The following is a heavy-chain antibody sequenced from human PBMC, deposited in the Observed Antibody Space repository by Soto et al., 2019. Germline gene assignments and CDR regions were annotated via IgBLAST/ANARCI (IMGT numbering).Heavy chain of an antibody. CDR1: GFTFSSYA. CDR2: ISGSGGST. J-gene: IGHJ5*02. V-gene: IGHV3-23*01. Sequence: GGSLRLSCAASGFTFSSYAMSWVRQAPGRGLEWVSAISGSGGSTYYADSVKGRFTISRDNSKNTLYLQMNSLRAEDTAVYYCAKKSHCSGGSCPQGWFDPWGQGTLVTVSS. D-gene: IGHD2-15*01. CDR3: AKKSHCSGGSCPQGWFDP.